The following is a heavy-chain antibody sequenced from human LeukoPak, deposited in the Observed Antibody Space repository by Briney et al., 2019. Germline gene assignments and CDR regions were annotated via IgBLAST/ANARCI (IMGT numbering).Heavy chain of an antibody. V-gene: IGHV3-33*08. CDR3: ARDWPCSSTSCGGAHDAFDI. Sequence: GGSLRLSCAASGFTFSSYWMSWVRQAPGKGLEWVAVIWYDGSNKYYADSVKGRFTISRDNSKNTLYLQMNSLRAEDTAVYYCARDWPCSSTSCGGAHDAFDIWGQGTMVTVSS. CDR2: IWYDGSNK. CDR1: GFTFSSYW. D-gene: IGHD2-2*01. J-gene: IGHJ3*02.